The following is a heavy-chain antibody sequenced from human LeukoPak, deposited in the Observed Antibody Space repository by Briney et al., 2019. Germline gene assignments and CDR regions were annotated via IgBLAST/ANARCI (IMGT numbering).Heavy chain of an antibody. V-gene: IGHV4-59*01. D-gene: IGHD4-23*01. CDR3: ARDTGTVVDY. CDR2: IYYSGST. J-gene: IGHJ4*02. Sequence: SETLSLTCTVSGGSISTYYWSWIRQPPGKGLEWIGYIYYSGSTNYNPSLKSRVTTSVDTSKNQFSLKLSSVTAADTAVYYCARDTGTVVDYWGQGTLVTVSS. CDR1: GGSISTYY.